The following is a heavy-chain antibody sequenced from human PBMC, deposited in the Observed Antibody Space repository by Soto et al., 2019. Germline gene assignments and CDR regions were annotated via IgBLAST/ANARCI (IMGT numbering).Heavy chain of an antibody. CDR1: GYSFTSYW. V-gene: IGHV5-10-1*01. Sequence: PGESLKISCKGSGYSFTSYWISWVRQMPGKGLEWMGRIDPSDSYTNYSPSFQGHVTISADKSISTAYLQWSSLKASDTAMYYSARHRPDNSDILTGYSLDYWAQGTLVTVPS. CDR2: IDPSDSYT. J-gene: IGHJ4*02. CDR3: ARHRPDNSDILTGYSLDY. D-gene: IGHD3-9*01.